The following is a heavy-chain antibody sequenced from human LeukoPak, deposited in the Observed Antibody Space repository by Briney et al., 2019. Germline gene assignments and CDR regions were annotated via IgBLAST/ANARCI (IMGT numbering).Heavy chain of an antibody. V-gene: IGHV3-66*01. J-gene: IGHJ4*02. Sequence: GGSLRLSCAASGFTVSSNYMSWVRQAPGKGLEWVSVIYSGGSTYYADSVKGRFTISRDNSKNTLYLQMNSLRAEDTAVYYCARDPSRELLFDYWGQGTLVTVSS. CDR1: GFTVSSNY. CDR2: IYSGGST. D-gene: IGHD1-26*01. CDR3: ARDPSRELLFDY.